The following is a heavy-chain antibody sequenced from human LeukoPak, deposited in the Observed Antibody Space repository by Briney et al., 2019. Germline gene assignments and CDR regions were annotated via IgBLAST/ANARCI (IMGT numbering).Heavy chain of an antibody. CDR1: GSISGYY. CDR3: ARQKCTSASCLTKNAFDI. V-gene: IGHV4-4*09. D-gene: IGHD2-2*01. J-gene: IGHJ3*02. Sequence: SETLSLTCTVSGSISGYYWSWIRQPPGKGLEWIGYIYTSGSTNYNPSLEGRVTISVDTSKNQFSLDLSSVTAADTAVYYCARQKCTSASCLTKNAFDIWGQGTMVTVSS. CDR2: IYTSGST.